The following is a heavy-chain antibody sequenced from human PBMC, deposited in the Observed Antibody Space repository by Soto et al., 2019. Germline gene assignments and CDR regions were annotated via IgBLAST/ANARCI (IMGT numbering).Heavy chain of an antibody. J-gene: IGHJ4*02. Sequence: SETLSLTCAVSGDSISSPNWWSWYRQSPGKGLELIGETFASGSSNYNPSLDGRVTISLDTSKNHFSLKLTSLTAADTAIYYCAREGFDHRPDYWGQGIPVTVSS. CDR2: TFASGSS. CDR3: AREGFDHRPDY. V-gene: IGHV4-4*02. CDR1: GDSISSPNW.